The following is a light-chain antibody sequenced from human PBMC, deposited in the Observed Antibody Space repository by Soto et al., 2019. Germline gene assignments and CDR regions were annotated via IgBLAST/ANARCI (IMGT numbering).Light chain of an antibody. CDR2: GAS. V-gene: IGKV3-20*01. CDR1: QSVSSSY. Sequence: EIVLTQSPGTPSLSPGERATLSCRASQSVSSSYLAWYQQKPGQAPRLLIYGASSRATGIPDRFSGSGSGTDFTLTISRLEPEDFAVYYCQQYGSSPPLLTFGGGTKVDIK. J-gene: IGKJ4*01. CDR3: QQYGSSPPLLT.